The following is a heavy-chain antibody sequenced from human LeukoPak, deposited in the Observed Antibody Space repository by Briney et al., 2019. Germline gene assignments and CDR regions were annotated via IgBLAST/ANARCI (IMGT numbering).Heavy chain of an antibody. CDR2: IYYSGST. J-gene: IGHJ4*02. CDR3: ARLSPGGYYYDSSGYYRYFDY. Sequence: SETLSLTCTVSGGSISSYYWSWIRQPPGKGLEWIGYIYYSGSTNYNPSLKSRVTISVDTSKNQFSLKLSSVTAADTAVYYCARLSPGGYYYDSSGYYRYFDYWGQGTLVTVSS. V-gene: IGHV4-59*08. CDR1: GGSISSYY. D-gene: IGHD3-22*01.